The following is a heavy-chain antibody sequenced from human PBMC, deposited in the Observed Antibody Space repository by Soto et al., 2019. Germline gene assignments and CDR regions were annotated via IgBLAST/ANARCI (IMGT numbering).Heavy chain of an antibody. J-gene: IGHJ6*01. CDR3: ERSTRGDYYYGMDV. CDR1: GGTFSSYA. Sequence: QVQLVQSGAEVKKPGSSVKVSCKASGGTFSSYAVTWVRQAPGQGLEWMGGTIPMFGIEIYAQKFQGRVTITADESTSTDYMELSSMRSEETAVYYCERSTRGDYYYGMDVWGQGTTVTVSS. V-gene: IGHV1-69*01. CDR2: TIPMFGIE.